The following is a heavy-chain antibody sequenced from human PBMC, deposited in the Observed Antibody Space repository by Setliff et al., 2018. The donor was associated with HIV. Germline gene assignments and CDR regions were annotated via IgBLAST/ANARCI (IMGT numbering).Heavy chain of an antibody. Sequence: SETLSLTCAVYGGSFNGYYWTWIRQPPGKWLEWIGEIDHSGSTKYHASLKSRVTISIDTSKNQISLKLSSVTAADTAVYYCARGLNYYGSGSYLPLGYWGQGTLVTVSS. CDR1: GGSFNGYY. D-gene: IGHD3-10*01. CDR2: IDHSGST. J-gene: IGHJ4*02. V-gene: IGHV4-34*01. CDR3: ARGLNYYGSGSYLPLGY.